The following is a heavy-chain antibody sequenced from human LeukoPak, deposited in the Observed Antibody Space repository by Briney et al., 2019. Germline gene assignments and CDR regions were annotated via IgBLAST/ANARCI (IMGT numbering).Heavy chain of an antibody. CDR1: GASVSSGSYS. D-gene: IGHD3-9*01. CDR3: ESFHISTGSFDF. Sequence: SETLSLTCTVSGASVSSGSYSWNWIRQPPRKGLEWIGYMFYRGSTNYNPSLKSRVTISVDSSKNQFSLNLSSVTAADTAVYYCESFHISTGSFDFWGQGTLVTVSS. CDR2: MFYRGST. V-gene: IGHV4-61*01. J-gene: IGHJ4*02.